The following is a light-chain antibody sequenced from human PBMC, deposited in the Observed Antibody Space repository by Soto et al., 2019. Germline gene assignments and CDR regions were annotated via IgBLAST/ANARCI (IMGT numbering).Light chain of an antibody. J-gene: IGKJ2*01. Sequence: DIQMTQFPSTLSASIGDRVTITCRASQTVSRWLAWYQQKPGKAPKLLIYKASNLETGVPSRFSGSGSGTEFTLTISSLQPDDFATYYCQQYNPYSPYTVGQGTRLEIK. CDR2: KAS. V-gene: IGKV1-5*03. CDR3: QQYNPYSPYT. CDR1: QTVSRW.